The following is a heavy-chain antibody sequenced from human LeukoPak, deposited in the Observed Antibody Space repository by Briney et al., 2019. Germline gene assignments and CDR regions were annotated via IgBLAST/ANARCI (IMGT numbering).Heavy chain of an antibody. Sequence: SETLSLTCTVSGGSISSYYWSWIRQPPGKGLEWIGYIYYSGSTNYNPSLKSRVTISVDTSKNQFSLKLSSVTAADTAVYYCACALDYYGSGSYYNDNWFDPWGQGTLVTVSS. CDR3: ACALDYYGSGSYYNDNWFDP. V-gene: IGHV4-59*01. CDR2: IYYSGST. CDR1: GGSISSYY. D-gene: IGHD3-10*01. J-gene: IGHJ5*02.